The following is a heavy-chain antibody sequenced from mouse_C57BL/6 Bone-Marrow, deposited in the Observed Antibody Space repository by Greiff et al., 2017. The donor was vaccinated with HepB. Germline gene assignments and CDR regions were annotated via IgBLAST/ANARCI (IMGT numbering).Heavy chain of an antibody. J-gene: IGHJ3*01. CDR3: ARGDYYYGSSSWFAY. V-gene: IGHV1-82*01. CDR2: IYPGDGDT. CDR1: GYAFSSSW. D-gene: IGHD1-1*01. Sequence: VQLQQSGPELVKPGASVKISCKASGYAFSSSWMNWVKQRPGKGLEWIGRIYPGDGDTNYNGKFKGKATLTADKSSSTAYMQLSSLTSEDSAVYFCARGDYYYGSSSWFAYWGQGTLVTVSA.